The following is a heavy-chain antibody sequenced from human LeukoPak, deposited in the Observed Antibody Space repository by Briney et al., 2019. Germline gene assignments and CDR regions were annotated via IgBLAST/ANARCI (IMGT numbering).Heavy chain of an antibody. V-gene: IGHV3-30*03. CDR2: ISYDGSNK. J-gene: IGHJ4*02. D-gene: IGHD1-26*01. CDR1: GFTFSSYG. CDR3: ATESGTYSGTCFDY. Sequence: PGGSLRLSCVASGFTFSSYGMHWVRQAPGKGLEWVAVISYDGSNKYYADSVKGRFTISRDNAKNSLYLQMNSLRAEDTAVYYCATESGTYSGTCFDYWGQGNLVTVSS.